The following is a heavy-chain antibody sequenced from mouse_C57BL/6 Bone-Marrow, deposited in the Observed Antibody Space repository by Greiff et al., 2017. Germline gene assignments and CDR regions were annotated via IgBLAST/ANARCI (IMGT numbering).Heavy chain of an antibody. CDR3: ARVPVTTVVHFDY. CDR2: IDPSDSYT. CDR1: GYTFTSYW. Sequence: VQLQQSGAELARPGASVKLSCKASGYTFTSYWMQWVKQRPGQGLEWIGEIDPSDSYTNYNQKFKGKATLTVDTSSSTAYMQLSSLTSEDSAVYYCARVPVTTVVHFDYGGQGTTLTVSS. D-gene: IGHD1-1*01. J-gene: IGHJ2*01. V-gene: IGHV1-50*01.